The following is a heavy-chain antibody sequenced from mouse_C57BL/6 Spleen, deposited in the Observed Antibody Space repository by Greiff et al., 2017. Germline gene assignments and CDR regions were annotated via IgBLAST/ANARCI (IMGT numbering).Heavy chain of an antibody. D-gene: IGHD1-1*01. CDR1: GYTFTSYW. V-gene: IGHV1-52*01. J-gene: IGHJ3*01. Sequence: VQLQQPGAELVRPGSSVKLSCKASGYTFTSYWMHWVKQRPIQGLEWIGNIDPSDSETHYNQKFKDKAPLTVAKSSSTAYMQLSSLTSEDSAVYCCARHGSRQFAYWGQGTLVTVSA. CDR3: ARHGSRQFAY. CDR2: IDPSDSET.